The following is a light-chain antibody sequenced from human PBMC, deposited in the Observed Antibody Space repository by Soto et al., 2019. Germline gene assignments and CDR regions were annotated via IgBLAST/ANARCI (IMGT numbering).Light chain of an antibody. CDR3: QQYGNSPIT. CDR2: GAS. V-gene: IGKV3-20*01. J-gene: IGKJ5*01. Sequence: ETVLTQSPGTLSLSPGERATLSCRASQSVRSRYLAWYQQKPGQAPRLLISGASSRATGIPDRFSGSGSGTDFTLTVNRLEPEDFALYYCQQYGNSPITFGQGTRLEIK. CDR1: QSVRSRY.